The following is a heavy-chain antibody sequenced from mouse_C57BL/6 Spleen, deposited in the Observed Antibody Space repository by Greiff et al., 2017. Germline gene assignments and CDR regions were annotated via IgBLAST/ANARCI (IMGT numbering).Heavy chain of an antibody. CDR3: ARSVDGYYAMDY. CDR2: IDPSDSYT. CDR1: GYTFTSYW. D-gene: IGHD2-3*01. J-gene: IGHJ4*01. V-gene: IGHV1-69*01. Sequence: QVQLQQPGAELVMPGASVKLSCKASGYTFTSYWMHWVKQRPGQGLEWIGEIDPSDSYTNYNQKFKGKSTLTVDKSSSTAYMQLSSLTSADSAVYYCARSVDGYYAMDYWGQGTSVTVSS.